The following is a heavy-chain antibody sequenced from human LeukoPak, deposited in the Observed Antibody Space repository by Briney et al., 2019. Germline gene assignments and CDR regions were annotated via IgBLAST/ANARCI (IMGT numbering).Heavy chain of an antibody. Sequence: PSQTLSLTCAVFGGSISSGDYPWSWIRQPPGKGLEWIGRIYTSGSTNYNPSLKSRVTMSVDTSKNQFSLKLSSVTAADTAVYYCARGTGIAAAGTYYYYYMDVWGKGTTVTVSS. V-gene: IGHV4-61*02. D-gene: IGHD6-13*01. CDR1: GGSISSGDYP. CDR3: ARGTGIAAAGTYYYYYMDV. CDR2: IYTSGST. J-gene: IGHJ6*03.